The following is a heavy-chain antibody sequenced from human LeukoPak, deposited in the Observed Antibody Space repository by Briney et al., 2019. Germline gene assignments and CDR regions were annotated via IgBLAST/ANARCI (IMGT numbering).Heavy chain of an antibody. V-gene: IGHV4-34*01. Sequence: PSETLSLTCAVYGGSFSGYYWSWIRQPPGKGLEWIGEINHSGSTNYNPSLKSRVTISVDTSKNQFSLKLSSVTAADTAVYYCARVWHSGSRGWFDPWGQGTLVTVSS. J-gene: IGHJ5*02. CDR3: ARVWHSGSRGWFDP. D-gene: IGHD1-26*01. CDR1: GGSFSGYY. CDR2: INHSGST.